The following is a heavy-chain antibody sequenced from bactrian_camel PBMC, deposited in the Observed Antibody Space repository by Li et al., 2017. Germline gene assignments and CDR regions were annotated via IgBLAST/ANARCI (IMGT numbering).Heavy chain of an antibody. V-gene: IGHV3S53*01. D-gene: IGHD1*01. Sequence: HVQLVESGGGSVQAGGSLRLSCTAPRSTINECGMGWYRQAPGKQGSWVSTITTDDKTLYGDSVKGRFTISRDNSKNTCYLQLNSLKTDDTAMYYCTLGLTGGGESSQGTQVTVS. J-gene: IGHJ4*01. CDR1: RSTINECG. CDR2: ITTDDKT.